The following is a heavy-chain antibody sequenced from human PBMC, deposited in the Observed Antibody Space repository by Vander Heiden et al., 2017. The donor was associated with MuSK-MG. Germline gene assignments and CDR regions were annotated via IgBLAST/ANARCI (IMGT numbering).Heavy chain of an antibody. CDR3: ARLSMVRGVDYFDY. V-gene: IGHV4-39*01. D-gene: IGHD3-10*01. J-gene: IGHJ4*02. Sequence: QLQLQESGPGLVKPSETLSLTCTVSGGSISRNSYYWGWIRRPPVKGLEWIGSIYYSGRTYYNPSLKSRVTISVDTSENQFSLKLSSVTAADTAVYYCARLSMVRGVDYFDYWGQGTLVTVSS. CDR1: GGSISRNSYY. CDR2: IYYSGRT.